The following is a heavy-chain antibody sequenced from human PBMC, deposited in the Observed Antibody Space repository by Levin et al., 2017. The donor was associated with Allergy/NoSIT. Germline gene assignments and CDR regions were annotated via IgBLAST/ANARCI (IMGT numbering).Heavy chain of an antibody. J-gene: IGHJ4*02. CDR2: ISYEGSNK. V-gene: IGHV3-30*01. CDR3: ARDTSAGGSGWGSLDY. D-gene: IGHD6-19*01. CDR1: GFSFSSHA. Sequence: SCAASGFSFSSHALNWVRQAPGKGLEWVAVISYEGSNKFSADSVKGRFTISRDNSKNTLYLQMNSLRPEDTAVYYCARDTSAGGSGWGSLDYWGQGTLVTVSS.